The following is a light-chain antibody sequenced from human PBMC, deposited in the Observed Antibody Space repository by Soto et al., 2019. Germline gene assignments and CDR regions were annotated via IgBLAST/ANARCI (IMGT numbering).Light chain of an antibody. CDR1: QSINSW. Sequence: DIQMTQSPSTLSASVGDRVTITCRASQSINSWLAWYQQKPGKAPKVLIYGASSLESGVPSRFSGSGSGTEFSLTISSLQADDFATYYCQQHNGNFGGGTKVEIK. J-gene: IGKJ4*01. CDR2: GAS. CDR3: QQHNGN. V-gene: IGKV1-5*01.